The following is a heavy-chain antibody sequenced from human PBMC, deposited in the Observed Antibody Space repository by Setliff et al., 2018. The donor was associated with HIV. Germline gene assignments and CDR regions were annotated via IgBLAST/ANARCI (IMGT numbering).Heavy chain of an antibody. V-gene: IGHV4-59*01. CDR3: ARDRAVADDFDC. D-gene: IGHD6-19*01. CDR1: GAPLSSYY. CDR2: IFYSGTT. Sequence: PSETLSLTCTVSGAPLSSYYLNWIRQPPGKGLEWIGYIFYSGTTNYNPSLKSRVTISVDTSKNQISLKLTSVTAADTAVYFCARDRAVADDFDCWGQGTLVTVSS. J-gene: IGHJ4*02.